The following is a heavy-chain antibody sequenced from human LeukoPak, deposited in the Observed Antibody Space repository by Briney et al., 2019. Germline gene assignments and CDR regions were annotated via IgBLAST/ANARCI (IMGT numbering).Heavy chain of an antibody. Sequence: PGGSLRLSCAASGFTFSSYGMHWVRQAPGKGLEWVAIIWYDGSNKYYADSVKGRFTISRDNSKNTLYLQMNSLRAEDTAVYYCARAESTWYSGLDYWGQGTTVTVSS. CDR1: GFTFSSYG. J-gene: IGHJ4*02. V-gene: IGHV3-33*01. D-gene: IGHD6-13*01. CDR3: ARAESTWYSGLDY. CDR2: IWYDGSNK.